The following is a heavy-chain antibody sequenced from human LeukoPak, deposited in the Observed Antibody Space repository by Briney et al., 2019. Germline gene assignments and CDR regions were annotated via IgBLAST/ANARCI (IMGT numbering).Heavy chain of an antibody. Sequence: TGGSLRLSCAASGLTFSSYAMSWVRQAPGKGLEWGSAISGSGSSTYYADSVKGRFTISRDNSKNTLYLQMDSLRAEDTAVYYCAKVCITMVRGVSYFDYWGQGTLVTVSS. J-gene: IGHJ4*02. D-gene: IGHD3-10*01. CDR3: AKVCITMVRGVSYFDY. CDR2: ISGSGSST. CDR1: GLTFSSYA. V-gene: IGHV3-23*01.